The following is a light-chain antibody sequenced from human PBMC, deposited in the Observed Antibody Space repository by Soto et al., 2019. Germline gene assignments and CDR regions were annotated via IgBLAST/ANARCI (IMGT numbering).Light chain of an antibody. CDR1: QSVGSS. CDR2: GVS. CDR3: QQANSFPLT. Sequence: EIVLTQSPGTLSLSPGERATLSCRASQSVGSSLSWYQQKPGQAPRLLFYGVSNRATAIPDRFSGSGFGTDFTLTITRLEPEDFATYYCQQANSFPLTFGGGTKVDIK. V-gene: IGKV3-11*01. J-gene: IGKJ4*01.